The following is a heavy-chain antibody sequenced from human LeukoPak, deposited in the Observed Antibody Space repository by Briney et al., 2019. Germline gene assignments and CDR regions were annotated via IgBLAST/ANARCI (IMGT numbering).Heavy chain of an antibody. Sequence: ASVKVSCKASGYTFTSYYMHWVRQAPGQGLEWMGIINPSGGSTSYAQKFQGRVTMTRDTSTSTVYMELSSLRSEDTAVYYCARARYSSGSDRDAFDIWGQGTMVTVSS. CDR2: INPSGGST. J-gene: IGHJ3*02. V-gene: IGHV1-46*01. CDR1: GYTFTSYY. CDR3: ARARYSSGSDRDAFDI. D-gene: IGHD6-19*01.